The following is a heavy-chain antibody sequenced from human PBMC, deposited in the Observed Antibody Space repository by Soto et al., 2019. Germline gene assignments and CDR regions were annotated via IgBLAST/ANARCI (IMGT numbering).Heavy chain of an antibody. Sequence: ASVKVSCKASGYTFNTYGMSWVRQAPGQGLDWMGWISTYNGNTKYAERLQGRVTMTTDTTTSTAYMEVRNLRSEDTAVYYCARELDLSFVAFDIWGQGTMVTVSS. CDR3: ARELDLSFVAFDI. CDR2: ISTYNGNT. CDR1: GYTFNTYG. V-gene: IGHV1-18*01. J-gene: IGHJ3*02.